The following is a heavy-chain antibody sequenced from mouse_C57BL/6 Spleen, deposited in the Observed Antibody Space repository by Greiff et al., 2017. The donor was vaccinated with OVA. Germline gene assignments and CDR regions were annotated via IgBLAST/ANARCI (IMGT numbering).Heavy chain of an antibody. V-gene: IGHV1-76*01. J-gene: IGHJ2*01. CDR3: ARIDGSSADY. Sequence: VQLQQSGAELVRPGASVKLSCKASGYTFTDYYINWVKQRPGQGLEWIARIYPGSGNTYYNEKFKGKATLTAEKSSSTAYMQLSSLTSEDSAVYFCARIDGSSADYWGQGTTLTVSS. CDR1: GYTFTDYY. CDR2: IYPGSGNT. D-gene: IGHD1-1*01.